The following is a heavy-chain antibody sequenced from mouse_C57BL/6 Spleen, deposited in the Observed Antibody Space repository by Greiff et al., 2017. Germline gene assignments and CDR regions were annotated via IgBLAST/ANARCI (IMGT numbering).Heavy chain of an antibody. CDR3: AGSPLWYFDV. V-gene: IGHV1-26*01. CDR1: GYTFTDYY. CDR2: INPNNGGT. J-gene: IGHJ1*03. D-gene: IGHD1-1*01. Sequence: VQLQQSGPELVKPGASVKISCKASGYTFTDYYMNWVKQSHGKSLEWIGDINPNNGGTSYNQKFKGKATLTVDKSSSTAYMELRSLTSEDSAVYYCAGSPLWYFDVWGTGTTVTVSS.